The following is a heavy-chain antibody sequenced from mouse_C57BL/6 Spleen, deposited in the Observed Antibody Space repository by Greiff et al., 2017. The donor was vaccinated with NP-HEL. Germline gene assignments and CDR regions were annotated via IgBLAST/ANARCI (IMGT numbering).Heavy chain of an antibody. D-gene: IGHD2-4*01. CDR3: ARWVYDYDENYAMDY. CDR1: GYAFSSSW. CDR2: IYPGDGDT. V-gene: IGHV1-82*01. Sequence: VQLQQSGPELVKPGASVKISCKASGYAFSSSWMNWVKQRPGKGLEWIGRIYPGDGDTNYNGKFKGKATLTADKSSSTAYMQLSSLTSEDSAVYFCARWVYDYDENYAMDYWGQGTSVTVSS. J-gene: IGHJ4*01.